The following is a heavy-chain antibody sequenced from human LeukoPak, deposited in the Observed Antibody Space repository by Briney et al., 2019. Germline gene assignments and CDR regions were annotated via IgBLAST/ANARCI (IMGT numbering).Heavy chain of an antibody. CDR2: IRYDGSNK. Sequence: GGSLRLSCAASGFTFSSYGMHWARQAPGKGLEWVAFIRYDGSNKYYADSVKGRFTISRDNSKNTLYLQMNSLRAEDTAVYYCAKDRDGYVGRYFDYWGQGTLVTVSS. CDR3: AKDRDGYVGRYFDY. V-gene: IGHV3-30*02. D-gene: IGHD5-18*01. J-gene: IGHJ4*02. CDR1: GFTFSSYG.